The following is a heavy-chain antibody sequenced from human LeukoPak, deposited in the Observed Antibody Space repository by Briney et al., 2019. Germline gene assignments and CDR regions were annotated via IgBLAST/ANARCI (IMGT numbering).Heavy chain of an antibody. D-gene: IGHD3-22*01. Sequence: GGSLSLHCAAFEFTFSSYAMSWVRKAPGKGLEWVSAISGSGGSTYYADSVKGRFTISRDNSKNTLYLQMNSLRAEDTAVYYCAKTPHSSGYPNRFDYWGQGTLVTVSS. CDR3: AKTPHSSGYPNRFDY. CDR2: ISGSGGST. V-gene: IGHV3-23*01. J-gene: IGHJ4*02. CDR1: EFTFSSYA.